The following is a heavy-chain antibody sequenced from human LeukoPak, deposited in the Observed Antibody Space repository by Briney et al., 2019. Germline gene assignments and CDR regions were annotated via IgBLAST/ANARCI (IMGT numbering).Heavy chain of an antibody. CDR1: GGSISSGVYY. Sequence: SQTLSLTCTVSGGSISSGVYYCSWIRQPPEKALEWLGYIYYSGSTYYNPSLKSRVTISVATSKTQFSLKLSSVTASDTAAYYCATDLSSRYDYHWCVPWGQGTLGTVSS. CDR3: ATDLSSRYDYHWCVP. D-gene: IGHD5-12*01. CDR2: IYYSGST. V-gene: IGHV4-30-4*01. J-gene: IGHJ5*02.